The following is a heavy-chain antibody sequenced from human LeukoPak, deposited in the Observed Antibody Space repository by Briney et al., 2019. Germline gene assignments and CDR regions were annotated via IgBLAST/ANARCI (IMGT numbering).Heavy chain of an antibody. CDR2: ISGSGGST. D-gene: IGHD4-17*01. CDR1: GITLSNYG. CDR3: AKALGDYGY. J-gene: IGHJ4*02. V-gene: IGHV3-23*01. Sequence: GGSLRLSCAVSGITLSNYGMSWVRQAPGKGLEWVSAISGSGGSTYYADSVKGRFTISRDNSKNTLYLQMNSLRAEDTAVYYCAKALGDYGYWGQGTLVTVSS.